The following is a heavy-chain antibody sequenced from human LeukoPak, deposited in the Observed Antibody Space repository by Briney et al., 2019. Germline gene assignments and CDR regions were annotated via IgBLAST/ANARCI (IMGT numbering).Heavy chain of an antibody. CDR1: GYTFTSYY. J-gene: IGHJ4*02. Sequence: GASVKVSCKASGYTFTSYYMHWVRQAPGQGLEWMGIISPSGGSTSYAQKFQGRVTMTRDTSTSTVYMELSSLRSEDTAVYYCARAYYYDSSGYYRDYFDYWGQGTLVTVSS. V-gene: IGHV1-46*01. D-gene: IGHD3-22*01. CDR2: ISPSGGST. CDR3: ARAYYYDSSGYYRDYFDY.